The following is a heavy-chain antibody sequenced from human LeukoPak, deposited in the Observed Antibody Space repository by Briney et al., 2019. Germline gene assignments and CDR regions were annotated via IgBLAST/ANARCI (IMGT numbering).Heavy chain of an antibody. CDR3: ARVDNRRFDY. Sequence: ASVKVSCKASGGTFSSYAISWVRQAPGQGLEWMGGIIPIFGTANYAQKFQGRVTITADESTSTAYMELSSLRSGDTAVYYCARVDNRRFDYWGQGTLVTVSS. CDR2: IIPIFGTA. V-gene: IGHV1-69*13. J-gene: IGHJ4*02. D-gene: IGHD2-2*03. CDR1: GGTFSSYA.